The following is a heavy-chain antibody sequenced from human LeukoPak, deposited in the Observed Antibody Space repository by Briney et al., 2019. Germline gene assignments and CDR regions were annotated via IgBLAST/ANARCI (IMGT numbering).Heavy chain of an antibody. D-gene: IGHD1-1*01. CDR2: ISDSGDFT. V-gene: IGHV3-23*01. Sequence: GGSLGLSCAGSGFTFSNYALSWVRQAPGQGLEWVSTISDSGDFTFYADAVKGRFTISRDNSKDTLYLQMYSLRAEDTAIYYCARAPPYTKYFDYWGRGTLLTVSS. CDR1: GFTFSNYA. J-gene: IGHJ4*02. CDR3: ARAPPYTKYFDY.